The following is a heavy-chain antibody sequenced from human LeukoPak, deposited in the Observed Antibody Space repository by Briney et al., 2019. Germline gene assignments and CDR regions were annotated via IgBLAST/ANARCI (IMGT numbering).Heavy chain of an antibody. CDR1: GYTFTSYY. J-gene: IGHJ5*02. D-gene: IGHD2-8*02. CDR2: IDPSGGST. Sequence: ASVKVSCKASGYTFTSYYIHWVRQAPGLGLEWMGVIDPSGGSTTYAQRFQGRVTMTRDTSSSTVYMELSSLRSEDTAVYSCARDTVAQSRTGFDLWGQGTLVTVSS. V-gene: IGHV1-46*01. CDR3: ARDTVAQSRTGFDL.